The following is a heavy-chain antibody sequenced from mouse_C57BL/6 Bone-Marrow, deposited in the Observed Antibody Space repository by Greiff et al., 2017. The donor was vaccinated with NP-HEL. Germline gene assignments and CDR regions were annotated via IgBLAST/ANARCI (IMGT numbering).Heavy chain of an antibody. D-gene: IGHD2-2*01. CDR1: GYTFTSYW. CDR3: ASGDMVTTRWYFDV. V-gene: IGHV1-61*01. CDR2: IYPSASET. J-gene: IGHJ1*03. Sequence: QVQLQQPGAELVRPGSSVKLSCKASGYTFTSYWMDWVKQRPGQGLEWIGNIYPSASETHYNQKFKDKATLTVDKSSSTAYMQLRSLTSEDSAVYYCASGDMVTTRWYFDVWGTGTTVTVSA.